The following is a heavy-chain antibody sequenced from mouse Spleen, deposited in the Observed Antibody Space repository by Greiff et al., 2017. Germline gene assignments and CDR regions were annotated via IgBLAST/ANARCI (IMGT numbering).Heavy chain of an antibody. D-gene: IGHD2-4*01. CDR1: GYTFTDYA. J-gene: IGHJ4*01. V-gene: IGHV1-67*01. CDR2: ISTYYGDA. Sequence: VQLVESGPELVRPGVSVKISCKGSGYTFTDYAMHWVKQSHAKSLEWIGVISTYYGDASYNQKFKDKATKTVDKSSSTAYMELARLTSEDSAVYYCARFSYDYDDGYAMDYWGQGTSVTVSS. CDR3: ARFSYDYDDGYAMDY.